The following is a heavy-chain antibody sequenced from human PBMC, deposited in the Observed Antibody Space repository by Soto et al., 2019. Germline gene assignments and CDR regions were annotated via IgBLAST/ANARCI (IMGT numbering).Heavy chain of an antibody. CDR3: AASIFYYGMDV. CDR1: GYSFTNYW. V-gene: IGHV5-51*03. CDR2: IYPGDSDT. Sequence: GESLKIACKGSGYSFTNYWSGWVRQMPGKGLEWMGIIYPGDSDTKYNPSFQGQVTISADKSITTTYLQWSSLKASDTAIYYCAASIFYYGMDVWGQGTTVTVSS. J-gene: IGHJ6*02.